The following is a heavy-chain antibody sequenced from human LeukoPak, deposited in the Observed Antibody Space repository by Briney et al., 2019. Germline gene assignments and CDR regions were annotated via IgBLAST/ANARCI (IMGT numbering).Heavy chain of an antibody. Sequence: SDTLSLICTVSGGSIRSGGYYWSWIRQPPGKGLEWIGYIYYSGSTHYNPSLKSRVTISVNTSKNQFSLKRSSVTAADTAVYYCASQQPAYDFWSGYYPDRFDPWGQETLVTGSS. V-gene: IGHV4-31*03. CDR3: ASQQPAYDFWSGYYPDRFDP. D-gene: IGHD3-3*01. CDR1: GGSIRSGGYY. CDR2: IYYSGST. J-gene: IGHJ5*02.